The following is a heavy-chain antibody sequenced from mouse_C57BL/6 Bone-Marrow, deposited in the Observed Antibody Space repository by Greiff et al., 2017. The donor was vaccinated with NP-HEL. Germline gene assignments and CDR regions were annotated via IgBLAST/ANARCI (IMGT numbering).Heavy chain of an antibody. CDR1: GYTFTSYW. Sequence: QVQLQQPGAELVKPGASVKMSCKASGYTFTSYWITWVKQRPGQGLEWIGDIYPGSGSTNYNEKFKSKATLTVDTSSSTAYMQLSSLTTENSAVYYSARSGEYYGSSTGYFDVGGTGTATTVTS. CDR2: IYPGSGST. CDR3: ARSGEYYGSSTGYFDV. J-gene: IGHJ1*03. V-gene: IGHV1-55*01. D-gene: IGHD1-1*01.